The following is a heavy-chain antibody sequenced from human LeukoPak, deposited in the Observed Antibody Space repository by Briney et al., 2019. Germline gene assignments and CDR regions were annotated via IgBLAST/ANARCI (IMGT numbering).Heavy chain of an antibody. D-gene: IGHD2-2*01. CDR1: GFTFSRLG. V-gene: IGHV3-33*01. CDR3: ARGYQLLDY. CDR2: IHNDGTQG. J-gene: IGHJ4*02. Sequence: GGSLRLSCAASGFTFSRLGMQWVRQAPGKGLEWVAVIHNDGTQGQYADSVKGRFTISKDNSQNTLYLQMNNLRDDDTAVYYCARGYQLLDYWGQGTLVTVSS.